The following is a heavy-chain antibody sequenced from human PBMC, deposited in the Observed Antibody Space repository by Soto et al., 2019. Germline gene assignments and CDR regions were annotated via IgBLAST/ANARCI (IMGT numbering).Heavy chain of an antibody. CDR1: GFTFRDYA. J-gene: IGHJ4*02. CDR2: ITGSGSNL. Sequence: EVQLLESGGGLEQPGGSLRLSCAASGFTFRDYAMSWVRQAPGKGLEWVTTITGSGSNLYYSDSVKGRFAISRDNSKNTLYLQMDSLTAEDTAVYNCAKGGAVYGLLTHDYWGQGTLVTVSS. CDR3: AKGGAVYGLLTHDY. V-gene: IGHV3-23*01. D-gene: IGHD3-9*01.